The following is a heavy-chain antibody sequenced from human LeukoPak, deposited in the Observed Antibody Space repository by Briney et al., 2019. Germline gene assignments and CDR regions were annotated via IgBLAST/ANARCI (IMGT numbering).Heavy chain of an antibody. CDR3: ARGEYDSSAYWGYYFEN. CDR2: IYSSGST. CDR1: GVSISIGSYY. D-gene: IGHD3-22*01. Sequence: SETLSLTCTVSGVSISIGSYYWSWVRQPAGEGLEWIGCIYSSGSTNYTHSFKSRVTISVDTSKNQFSLNLSSVTAADTAVYYGARGEYDSSAYWGYYFENWGQGTLVTVSS. V-gene: IGHV4-61*02. J-gene: IGHJ4*02.